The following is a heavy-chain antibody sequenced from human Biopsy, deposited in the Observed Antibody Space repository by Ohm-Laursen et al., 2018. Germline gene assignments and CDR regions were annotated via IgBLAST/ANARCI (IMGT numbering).Heavy chain of an antibody. CDR1: GFTFGHYA. D-gene: IGHD6-19*01. J-gene: IGHJ2*01. CDR3: ARGLSSGWYGYFDV. Sequence: FRLSCAASGFTFGHYAMHWVRQAPGKELEWISLIWYDGTNEDYADSVKGRFTISRDNSKNTLYLQINTLTLEDTAFYYCARGLSSGWYGYFDVWGRGTLVTVSS. CDR2: IWYDGTNE. V-gene: IGHV3-33*04.